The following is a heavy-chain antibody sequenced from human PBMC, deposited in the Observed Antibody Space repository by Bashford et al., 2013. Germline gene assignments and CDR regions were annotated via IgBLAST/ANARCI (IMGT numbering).Heavy chain of an antibody. Sequence: WVRQMPGKGLEWMGIIYPGDSDTRYSPSFQGQVTISADKSISTAYLQWSSLKASDTAMYYCARSGYSYGSRDFLDYWGQGTLVTVSS. J-gene: IGHJ4*02. D-gene: IGHD5-18*01. V-gene: IGHV5-51*01. CDR3: ARSGYSYGSRDFLDY. CDR2: IYPGDSDT.